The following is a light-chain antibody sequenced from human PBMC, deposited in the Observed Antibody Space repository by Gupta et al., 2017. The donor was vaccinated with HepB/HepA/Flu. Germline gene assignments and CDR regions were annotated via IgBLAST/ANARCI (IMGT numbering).Light chain of an antibody. V-gene: IGLV7-46*01. CDR2: DTN. CDR3: LLFYSGIWV. Sequence: QALVTQEPSLTVSPGGTVTLTCASSTGDVISGHYTYWFQLKPGQAPRTLIFDTNNKQSWTPARFSASLLGGKAALTLSGAQPEDEAEYYCLLFYSGIWVFGGGTKLTVL. J-gene: IGLJ3*02. CDR1: TGDVISGHY.